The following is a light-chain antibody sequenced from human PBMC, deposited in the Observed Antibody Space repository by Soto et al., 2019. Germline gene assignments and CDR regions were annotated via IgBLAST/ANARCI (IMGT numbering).Light chain of an antibody. Sequence: DIQITQSPSSLSASVGYRVTITCRASQGIINDLVWYQQKPGKAPKRLIYAASSLQSGVPSRFSGSGSGTELPLTISSLQPEDFATYYCIQHNSWPWTFGQGTKV. V-gene: IGKV1-17*01. CDR2: AAS. J-gene: IGKJ1*01. CDR1: QGIIND. CDR3: IQHNSWPWT.